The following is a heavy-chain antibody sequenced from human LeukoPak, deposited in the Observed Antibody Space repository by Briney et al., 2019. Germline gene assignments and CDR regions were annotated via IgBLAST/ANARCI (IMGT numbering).Heavy chain of an antibody. CDR2: MNPNSGNT. D-gene: IGHD3-3*01. Sequence: ASXXXSCKASGYTFTSYGISWVRQAPGQGVEWMGWMNPNSGNTGYAQKFQGRVTITRNTSISTAYMELSSLRSEDTAVYYCARRFWKDYWGQGTLVTVSS. J-gene: IGHJ4*02. V-gene: IGHV1-8*02. CDR3: ARRFWKDY. CDR1: GYTFTSYG.